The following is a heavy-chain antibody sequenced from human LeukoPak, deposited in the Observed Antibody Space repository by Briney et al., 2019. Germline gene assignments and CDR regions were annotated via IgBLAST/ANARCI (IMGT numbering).Heavy chain of an antibody. D-gene: IGHD4-23*01. Sequence: GGSLRLSCAASGLTFSNYAMSWVRQAPGKGLEWVSAISGSGGSTYYADSVKGRFTISRDNSKNTLYLQMNSLRAEDTAVYYCAKESVVGGNARADYWGQGTLVTVSS. CDR3: AKESVVGGNARADY. CDR2: ISGSGGST. V-gene: IGHV3-23*01. CDR1: GLTFSNYA. J-gene: IGHJ4*02.